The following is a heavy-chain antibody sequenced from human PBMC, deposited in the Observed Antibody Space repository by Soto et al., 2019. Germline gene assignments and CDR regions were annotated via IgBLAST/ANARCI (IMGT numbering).Heavy chain of an antibody. CDR3: VRAIAPAGTQD. V-gene: IGHV3-74*01. CDR2: INSDGSIT. D-gene: IGHD6-13*01. CDR1: GFIFSSNW. J-gene: IGHJ4*02. Sequence: GGSLRLSCAAAGFIFSSNWMHWVRQAPGKGLVWVSRINSDGSITTYADSVKGRFTISRDNAKNTLYLQMNSLRAEDTAVYYCVRAIAPAGTQDWGQGTLVTVSS.